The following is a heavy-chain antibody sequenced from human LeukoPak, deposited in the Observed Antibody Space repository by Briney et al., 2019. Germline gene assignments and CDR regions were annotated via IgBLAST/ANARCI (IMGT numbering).Heavy chain of an antibody. CDR3: ASGNSATFYYGMDV. CDR2: IYASGST. Sequence: SETLSLTCTVSGGSISNYYWSWIRQPAGKGLEWIGRIYASGSTNYNPSLKSRVTISVDTSKNQFSLKLSSVTAADTAVYYCASGNSATFYYGMDVWGQGTTVAVSS. V-gene: IGHV4-4*07. D-gene: IGHD4-23*01. CDR1: GGSISNYY. J-gene: IGHJ6*02.